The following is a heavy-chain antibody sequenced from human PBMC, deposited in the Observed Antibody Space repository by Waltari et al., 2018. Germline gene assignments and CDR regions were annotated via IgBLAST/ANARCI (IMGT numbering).Heavy chain of an antibody. Sequence: QVQLQESGPGLVKPSETLSLTCAVSGYSIRSVSYLGCFRQPPGKGLEWIGSIYHSGSTYYNPSLKSRVTISVDTSKNQFSLKLSSVTAADTAVYYCASPSDYYGSGSYGYWGQGTLVTVSS. V-gene: IGHV4-38-2*01. CDR1: GYSIRSVSY. J-gene: IGHJ4*02. D-gene: IGHD3-10*01. CDR2: IYHSGST. CDR3: ASPSDYYGSGSYGY.